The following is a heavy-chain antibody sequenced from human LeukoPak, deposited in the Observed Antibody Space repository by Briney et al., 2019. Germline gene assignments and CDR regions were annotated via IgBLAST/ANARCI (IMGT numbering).Heavy chain of an antibody. Sequence: GGSLRLSCAASGFTFSSYSMNWVRQAPGKGLEWVSSISSSSSYIYYADSVKGRFTISRDNAKNSRYLQMNSLRAEDTAVYYCASNYYDSSGYYPYWGQGTLVTVSS. V-gene: IGHV3-21*01. CDR2: ISSSSSYI. J-gene: IGHJ4*02. CDR1: GFTFSSYS. CDR3: ASNYYDSSGYYPY. D-gene: IGHD3-22*01.